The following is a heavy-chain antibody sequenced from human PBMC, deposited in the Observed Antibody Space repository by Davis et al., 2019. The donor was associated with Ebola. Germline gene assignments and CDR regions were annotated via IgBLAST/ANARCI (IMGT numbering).Heavy chain of an antibody. CDR2: IDPSDSYT. CDR3: ARSPLGYCSSTSCQYYYMDV. V-gene: IGHV5-10-1*01. Sequence: KVSCKGSGYSFTSYWISWVRQMPGKGLEWMGRIDPSDSYTNYSPSFQGHVTISADKSISTAYLQWSSLKASDTAMYYCARSPLGYCSSTSCQYYYMDVWGKGTTVTVSS. D-gene: IGHD2-2*01. CDR1: GYSFTSYW. J-gene: IGHJ6*03.